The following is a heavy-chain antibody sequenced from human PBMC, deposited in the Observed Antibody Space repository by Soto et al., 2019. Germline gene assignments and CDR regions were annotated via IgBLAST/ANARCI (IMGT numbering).Heavy chain of an antibody. CDR3: ACPPSTPSPIYGYFDL. D-gene: IGHD2-15*01. V-gene: IGHV1-69*06. Sequence: QVQLVQSGAEVKKPGSSVKVSCKASGGTFSSYAISWVRQAPGQGLEWMGGIIPIFGTANYAQKFQGRVTIPAEKSTSTAYMELSSLRSEDTAVYYCACPPSTPSPIYGYFDLWGRGTRVTVSS. CDR1: GGTFSSYA. CDR2: IIPIFGTA. J-gene: IGHJ2*01.